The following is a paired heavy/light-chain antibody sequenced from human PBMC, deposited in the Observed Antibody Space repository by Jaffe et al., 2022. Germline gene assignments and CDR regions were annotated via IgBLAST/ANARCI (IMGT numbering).Light chain of an antibody. Sequence: EIVLTQSPGTLSLSPGERATLSCRASQSVNSNYLAWYQQRPGQAPRLLIYATSSRAPGVPDRFSGSGSGTDSTLTISRLEPEDFAVYYCQQYGTSFWTFGQGTKVEMK. CDR2: ATS. V-gene: IGKV3-20*01. CDR3: QQYGTSFWT. J-gene: IGKJ1*01. CDR1: QSVNSNY.
Heavy chain of an antibody. Sequence: QVQLVQSGTEVKKPGSSVKVSCKASGGNFNTYGVGWVRQAPGQGLEWMGSVIPMFRTTNYAQKFQGRLTITTDESRSTASMELGSLTSEDTAVYYCATCRVLKGWHFDYWGLGTLVTVSS. CDR2: VIPMFRTT. CDR3: ATCRVLKGWHFDY. CDR1: GGNFNTYG. J-gene: IGHJ4*02. V-gene: IGHV1-69*05. D-gene: IGHD3-9*01.